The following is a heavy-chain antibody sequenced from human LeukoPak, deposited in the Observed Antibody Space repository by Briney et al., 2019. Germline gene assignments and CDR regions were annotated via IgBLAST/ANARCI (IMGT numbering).Heavy chain of an antibody. V-gene: IGHV4-61*02. J-gene: IGHJ5*02. D-gene: IGHD3-22*01. CDR2: VYTSGDT. CDR1: GGSISSGTYY. Sequence: SETLSLTCTASGGSISSGTYYWSWIRQPAGKGLEWIGRVYTSGDTNYNPSLRSRVTISVDTSKNQFSLKLSSVTAADTAVYYCARDKIEDSGYHNWFDPWGQGTLVTVSS. CDR3: ARDKIEDSGYHNWFDP.